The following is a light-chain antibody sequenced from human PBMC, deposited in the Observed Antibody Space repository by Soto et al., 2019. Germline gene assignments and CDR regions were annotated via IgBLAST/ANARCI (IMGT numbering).Light chain of an antibody. CDR3: QQYNEYSWT. CDR1: QDISSY. CDR2: AAS. Sequence: AIRMTQSPSSVSASTGDRVTITCRASQDISSYLAWYQQKPGKAPKFLIYAASTLQSGVPSRFSGSGDGTDFTLTITSLQSEDFATYYCQQYNEYSWTFGQGTKVDIK. J-gene: IGKJ1*01. V-gene: IGKV1-8*01.